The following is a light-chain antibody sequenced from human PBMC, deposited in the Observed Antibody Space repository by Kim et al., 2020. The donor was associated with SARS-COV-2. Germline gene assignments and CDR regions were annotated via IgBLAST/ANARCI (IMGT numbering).Light chain of an antibody. CDR1: QDISNH. Sequence: DIQMTQSPSSLSASVGDRVTITCRASQDISNHLAWFQQIPGKAPKPLIYAASNLQGGVPARFGGSGSGTQFTLTIGSLQPEDVATYYCQQFRFYPPTFGGGTKVDIK. CDR2: AAS. J-gene: IGKJ4*01. V-gene: IGKV1-16*01. CDR3: QQFRFYPPT.